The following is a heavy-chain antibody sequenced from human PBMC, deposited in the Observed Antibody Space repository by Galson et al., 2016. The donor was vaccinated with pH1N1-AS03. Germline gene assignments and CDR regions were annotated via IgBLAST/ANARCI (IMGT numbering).Heavy chain of an antibody. CDR2: IYYSGST. CDR1: GGSISSSSYY. CDR3: ARRVYGDYVNWFDP. J-gene: IGHJ5*02. V-gene: IGHV4-39*01. Sequence: SETLSLTCTVSGGSISSSSYYWGWIRQPPGKGLEWIGSIYYSGSTYYNPSLKSRVTISVDTSKNQFSLKLSSVTAADTAVYYCARRVYGDYVNWFDPWGQGTLITASS. D-gene: IGHD4-17*01.